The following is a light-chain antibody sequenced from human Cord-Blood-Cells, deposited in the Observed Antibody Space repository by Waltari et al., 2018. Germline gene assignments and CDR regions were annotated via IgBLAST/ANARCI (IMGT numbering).Light chain of an antibody. CDR2: EGS. CDR3: CSYAGSSTFVV. J-gene: IGLJ2*01. CDR1: SSDVGSYNL. Sequence: QSALTKPASVSGSPGQSLTISCTGTSSDVGSYNLVSWYQQHPGKAPKLMIYEGSKRPSGVSNRFSGSKSGNTASLTISGLQAEDEADYYCCSYAGSSTFVVFGGGTKLTVL. V-gene: IGLV2-23*03.